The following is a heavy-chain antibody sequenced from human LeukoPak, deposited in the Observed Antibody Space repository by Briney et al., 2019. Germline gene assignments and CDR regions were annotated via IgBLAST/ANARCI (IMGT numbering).Heavy chain of an antibody. Sequence: GGTLRLSCAASGCTFSSYALSWVRQAPGKGLEWVSAISGSGGSTYYADSVKGRFTISRDNSKNTLYLQMNSLRVEDTAVYYCAKDGGVYASGWYRGPFFDCWGQGTLVTVS. V-gene: IGHV3-23*01. CDR1: GCTFSSYA. CDR2: ISGSGGST. CDR3: AKDGGVYASGWYRGPFFDC. J-gene: IGHJ4*02. D-gene: IGHD6-19*01.